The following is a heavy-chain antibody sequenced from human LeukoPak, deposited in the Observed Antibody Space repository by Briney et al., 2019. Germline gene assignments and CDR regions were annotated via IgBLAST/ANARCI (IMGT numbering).Heavy chain of an antibody. D-gene: IGHD2-8*02. J-gene: IGHJ4*02. CDR1: GFTFRRSA. V-gene: IGHV3-30*02. CDR3: AKDGSWSCTD. Sequence: GGSLRLSRAASGFTFRRSAMHWVRQGPGKGLEWVAYIAHHGNDKYYADSVKGRFTISRDNFKRTLYLQMNSLKPDTAVYYCAKDGSWSCTDWGQGTLVTVSS. CDR2: IAHHGNDK.